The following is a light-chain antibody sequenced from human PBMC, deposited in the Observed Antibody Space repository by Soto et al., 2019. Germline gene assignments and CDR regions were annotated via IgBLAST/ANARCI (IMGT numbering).Light chain of an antibody. V-gene: IGLV2-8*01. Sequence: QSALTQAPSASGSPGQSVTISCTGTSSDVGRYNDVSWYQQHPAKAPILIIYEVTKRPSGVPDRFAGSKSGNTASLTVSGLEAEDEADYYCSSYAGNNNLVFGGGTKLTVL. J-gene: IGLJ2*01. CDR3: SSYAGNNNLV. CDR1: SSDVGRYND. CDR2: EVT.